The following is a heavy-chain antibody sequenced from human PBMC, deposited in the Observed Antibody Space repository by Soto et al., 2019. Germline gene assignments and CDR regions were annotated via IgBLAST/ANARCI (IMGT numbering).Heavy chain of an antibody. Sequence: GGSLRLSCAASGFTFSNAWMNWVRQAPGKGLEWVGRIKSKTDGGTTDYAAPVKGRFTISRDDSKNTLYLQMNSLKTEDTAVYYCTTVIGSTVTTRTTPYYYGMDVWGQGTTVTVSS. V-gene: IGHV3-15*07. CDR3: TTVIGSTVTTRTTPYYYGMDV. D-gene: IGHD4-17*01. J-gene: IGHJ6*02. CDR2: IKSKTDGGTT. CDR1: GFTFSNAW.